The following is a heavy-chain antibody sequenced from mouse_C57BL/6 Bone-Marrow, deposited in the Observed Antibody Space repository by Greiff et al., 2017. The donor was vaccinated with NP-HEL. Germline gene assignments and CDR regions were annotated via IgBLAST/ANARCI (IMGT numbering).Heavy chain of an antibody. J-gene: IGHJ2*01. CDR2: IYPRSGNT. D-gene: IGHD1-1*01. CDR1: GYTFTSYG. V-gene: IGHV1-81*01. CDR3: ARRLITTVVATNY. Sequence: VKLVESGAELARPGASVKLSCKASGYTFTSYGISWVKQRTGQGLEWIGEIYPRSGNTYYNEKFKGKATLTADKSSSTAYMELRSLTSEDSAVYFCARRLITTVVATNYWGQGTTLTVSS.